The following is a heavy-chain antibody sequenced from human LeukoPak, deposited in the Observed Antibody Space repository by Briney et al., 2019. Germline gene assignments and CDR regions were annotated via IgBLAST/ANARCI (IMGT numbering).Heavy chain of an antibody. D-gene: IGHD3-22*01. V-gene: IGHV3-23*01. CDR1: GFTFSSYA. Sequence: GGSLRLSCAASGFTFSSYAMSWVRQAPGKGLEWVSAISGSGGSTYYADSVKGRFTISRDNSKNTLYLQMNSLRDEDTAVYYCARATYYYDTSTSSGASDIWGQGTMVIVSS. J-gene: IGHJ3*02. CDR3: ARATYYYDTSTSSGASDI. CDR2: ISGSGGST.